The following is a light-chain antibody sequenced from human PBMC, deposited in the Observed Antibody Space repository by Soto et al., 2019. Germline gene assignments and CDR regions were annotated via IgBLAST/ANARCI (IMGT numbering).Light chain of an antibody. V-gene: IGLV1-36*01. CDR1: NSNIGNNE. CDR3: AAWDDSLNGVV. CDR2: YDD. J-gene: IGLJ3*02. Sequence: QSVLTQPPSVSGAPRQRVTISCSGSNSNIGNNEVNWYQQFPGKAPKLLIYYDDLRPSGVSARCSGSKSGASASLAISGLQSEDEAVYYCAAWDDSLNGVVFGGGTKLTVL.